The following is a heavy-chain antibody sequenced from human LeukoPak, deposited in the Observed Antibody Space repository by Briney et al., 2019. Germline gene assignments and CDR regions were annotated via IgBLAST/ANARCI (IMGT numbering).Heavy chain of an antibody. Sequence: GGSLRLSCAASGFTFSRYWMHWVRQAPGKGLVWVSRIKSDGSTNYADFVKGRFTISRDNAKNTVSLQMNSLRAEDTGVYYCARVGYSSSSSHFQHWGQGTLVTVSS. CDR3: ARVGYSSSSSHFQH. V-gene: IGHV3-74*01. J-gene: IGHJ1*01. D-gene: IGHD6-6*01. CDR1: GFTFSRYW. CDR2: IKSDGST.